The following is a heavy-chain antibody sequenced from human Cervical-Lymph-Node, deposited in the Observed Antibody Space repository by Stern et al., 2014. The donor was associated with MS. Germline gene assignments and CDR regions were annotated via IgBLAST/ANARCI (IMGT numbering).Heavy chain of an antibody. CDR2: SSHDGSKK. Sequence: VQLVESGGGVVQPGRSLRLSCAGSGFTFSTYGIHWVRPAPGKGLEWVALSSHDGSKKSYVDSVKGRFTISRDNSKNTVYVHMNSLRDEDTAVYYCAKDRGSGWSRDYWGQGTLVIVSS. J-gene: IGHJ4*02. CDR1: GFTFSTYG. D-gene: IGHD6-19*01. V-gene: IGHV3-30*18. CDR3: AKDRGSGWSRDY.